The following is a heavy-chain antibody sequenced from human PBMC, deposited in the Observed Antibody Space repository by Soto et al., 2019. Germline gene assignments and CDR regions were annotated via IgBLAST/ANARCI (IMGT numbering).Heavy chain of an antibody. CDR1: GGSISSYY. D-gene: IGHD6-19*01. CDR2: IYYSGST. V-gene: IGHV4-59*01. J-gene: IGHJ3*02. CDR3: ARRTAAGWFGAFDI. Sequence: SSETLSLTCTVSGGSISSYYWSWIRQPPGKGLEWIGYIYYSGSTNYNPSLKSRVTISVDTSKNQFSLKLSSVTAADTAVYYCARRTAAGWFGAFDIWGQGTMVTVSS.